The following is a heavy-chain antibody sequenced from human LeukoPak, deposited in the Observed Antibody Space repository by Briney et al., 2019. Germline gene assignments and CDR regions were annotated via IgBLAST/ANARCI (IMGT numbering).Heavy chain of an antibody. V-gene: IGHV1-69*06. CDR2: IIPIFGTA. CDR3: AKDFSAYYYDSSGSPDAFDI. D-gene: IGHD3-22*01. J-gene: IGHJ3*02. Sequence: ASVKVSCKASGGTFSSYAISWVRQAPGQGLEWMGGIIPIFGTANYAQKFQGRVTITADKSTSTAYMGLSSLRSEDTAVYYCAKDFSAYYYDSSGSPDAFDIWGQGTMVTVSS. CDR1: GGTFSSYA.